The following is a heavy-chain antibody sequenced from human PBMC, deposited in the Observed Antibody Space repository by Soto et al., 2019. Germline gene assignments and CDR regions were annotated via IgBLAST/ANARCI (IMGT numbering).Heavy chain of an antibody. V-gene: IGHV3-66*01. D-gene: IGHD3-9*01. CDR2: VYSDGST. J-gene: IGHJ4*02. Sequence: LRLSCAASGFTVSNTYLSWVRQAPGKGLEWVSAVYSDGSTHYADSVKGRFTISRDNSKNTLYLQMNSLKVEDTAVYYCVSDVPNDIYPYDYWGQGTLVTVSS. CDR1: GFTVSNTY. CDR3: VSDVPNDIYPYDY.